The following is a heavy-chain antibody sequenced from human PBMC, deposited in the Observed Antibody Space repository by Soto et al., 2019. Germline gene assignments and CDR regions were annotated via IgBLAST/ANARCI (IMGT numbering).Heavy chain of an antibody. D-gene: IGHD5-18*01. Sequence: QVQLQESGPGLVKPSETLSLTCTVSGDSISPSSWSWVGQPPGNGLQWIGYISYFGNTNYNPSLKSRGTISLDTSKNQFSQQLNSVTAADTAMYFCARHGSTVDTEGAFDYWGQGTLVPVSP. CDR1: GDSISPSS. CDR3: ARHGSTVDTEGAFDY. V-gene: IGHV4-59*08. CDR2: ISYFGNT. J-gene: IGHJ4*02.